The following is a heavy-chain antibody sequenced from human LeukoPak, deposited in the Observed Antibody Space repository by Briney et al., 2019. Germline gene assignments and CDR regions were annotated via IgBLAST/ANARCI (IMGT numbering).Heavy chain of an antibody. CDR2: IEPNSGGT. CDR3: ARDENWGPDY. Sequence: ASVKVSCKASGYTFTGHYMHWIRQAPGQGPEWMGWIEPNSGGTHFAQKFQGRLTISRDTSISTAYMELSRLSSDDTAIYYCARDENWGPDYWGQGTLVTVSS. D-gene: IGHD7-27*01. J-gene: IGHJ4*02. V-gene: IGHV1-2*02. CDR1: GYTFTGHY.